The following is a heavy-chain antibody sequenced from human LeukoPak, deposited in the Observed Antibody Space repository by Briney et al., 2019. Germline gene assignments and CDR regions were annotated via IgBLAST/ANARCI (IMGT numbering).Heavy chain of an antibody. CDR1: GGSISSYY. V-gene: IGHV4-59*01. CDR3: ARALSVREFDY. CDR2: IYYSGST. Sequence: SETLSLTCTVSGGSISSYYWSWIRQPPGKGLEWIGYIYYSGSTNYNPSLKSRVTISVDTSKNQFSLKLSSVTAEDTAIYYCARALSVREFDYWGQGTLVTVSS. J-gene: IGHJ4*02. D-gene: IGHD4-17*01.